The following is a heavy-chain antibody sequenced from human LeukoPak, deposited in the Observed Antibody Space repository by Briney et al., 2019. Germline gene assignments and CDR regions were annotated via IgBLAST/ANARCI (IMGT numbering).Heavy chain of an antibody. CDR3: ARDYDFWSGTRYYYYMDV. CDR1: GFTFSSYW. D-gene: IGHD3-3*01. CDR2: IKQDGSEK. J-gene: IGHJ6*03. V-gene: IGHV3-7*01. Sequence: GGSLRLSCAASGFTFSSYWMSWVRQAPGKGPEWVANIKQDGSEKYYVDSVKGRFTISRDNAKNSLYLQMNSLRAEDTAVYYCARDYDFWSGTRYYYYMDVWGKGTTVTVSS.